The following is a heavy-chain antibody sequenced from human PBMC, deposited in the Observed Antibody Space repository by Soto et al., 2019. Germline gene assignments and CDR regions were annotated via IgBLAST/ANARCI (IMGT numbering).Heavy chain of an antibody. Sequence: ETLSLTCAVSGYSGSSGYYWGWIRQPPGKGLEWIASIYHNGRTYSKPSLKSRVNISVDTSKNQISLTLSSVTAADTAVYFCARLGAMAPEYYFDYWGQGTLVTVSS. CDR3: ARLGAMAPEYYFDY. V-gene: IGHV4-38-2*01. CDR1: GYSGSSGYY. CDR2: IYHNGRT. D-gene: IGHD1-26*01. J-gene: IGHJ4*02.